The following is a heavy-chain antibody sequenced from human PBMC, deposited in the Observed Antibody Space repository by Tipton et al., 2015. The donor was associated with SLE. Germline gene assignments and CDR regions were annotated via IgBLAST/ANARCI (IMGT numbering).Heavy chain of an antibody. V-gene: IGHV4-34*01. CDR1: GGSFSGFY. J-gene: IGHJ6*02. CDR2: INHSGST. CDR3: ARRPHYYYYGMDV. Sequence: LRLSCAVYGGSFSGFYWSWIRQPPGKGLEWIGEINHSGSTNYNPSLKSRVTISVDTSKNQFSLKLSSVTAADTAVYYCARRPHYYYYGMDVGGQGTTVIVSS.